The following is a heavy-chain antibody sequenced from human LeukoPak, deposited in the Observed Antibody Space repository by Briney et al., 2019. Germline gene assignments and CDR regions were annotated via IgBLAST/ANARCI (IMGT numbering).Heavy chain of an antibody. D-gene: IGHD3-16*01. CDR1: GGSISSGGYY. CDR2: IYHSGST. V-gene: IGHV4-30-2*01. J-gene: IGHJ5*02. CDR3: ARETRGEYNWFDP. Sequence: SETLSLTCTVSGGSISSGGYYWSWIRQPPGKGLEWIGYIYHSGSTYYNPSLKSRVAISVDRSKNQFSLKLSSVTAADTAVYYCARETRGEYNWFDPWGQGTLVTVSS.